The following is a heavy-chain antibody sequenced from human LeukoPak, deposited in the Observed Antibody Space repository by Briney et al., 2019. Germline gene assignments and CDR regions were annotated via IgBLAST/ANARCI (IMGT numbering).Heavy chain of an antibody. CDR2: IGPTGSDR. J-gene: IGHJ4*02. CDR3: ATETNGRHYDY. Sequence: VKPGVSLSLSCTASGLTFSTSGFNWVRQAPGKGLEWVASIGPTGSDRYHAESRKGRFTISRDNANNFLYLQMNSLRAEDTAVYYCATETNGRHYDYWGQGTLLTVSS. V-gene: IGHV3-21*06. CDR1: GLTFSTSG. D-gene: IGHD1-14*01.